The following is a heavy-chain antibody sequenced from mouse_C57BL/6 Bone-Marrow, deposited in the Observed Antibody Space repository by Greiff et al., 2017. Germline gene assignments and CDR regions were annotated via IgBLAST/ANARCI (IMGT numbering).Heavy chain of an antibody. J-gene: IGHJ1*03. V-gene: IGHV1-81*01. D-gene: IGHD3-2*02. CDR3: ARGKGFWYFDV. Sequence: QVQLKQSGAELARPGASVKLSCKASGYTFTSYGISWVKQRTGQGLEWIGEIYPRSGNTYYNEKFKGKATLTADKSSCTAYMELRSLTSEDSAVYFCARGKGFWYFDVWGTGTTVTVSS. CDR2: IYPRSGNT. CDR1: GYTFTSYG.